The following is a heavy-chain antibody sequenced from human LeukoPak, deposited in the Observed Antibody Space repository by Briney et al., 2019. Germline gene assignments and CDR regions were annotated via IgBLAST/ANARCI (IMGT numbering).Heavy chain of an antibody. D-gene: IGHD2-15*01. Sequence: ASVTVSCKPSGFTFNTYDFNWVRQAPGQGLEWVGWISPYNGDSKYAQRLQGRVTMTTDASTSTAYMELRSLRSDDTAVYYCTRYCSGGACYAYDAFDIWGQGTMVTVSS. V-gene: IGHV1-18*01. CDR1: GFTFNTYD. CDR2: ISPYNGDS. CDR3: TRYCSGGACYAYDAFDI. J-gene: IGHJ3*02.